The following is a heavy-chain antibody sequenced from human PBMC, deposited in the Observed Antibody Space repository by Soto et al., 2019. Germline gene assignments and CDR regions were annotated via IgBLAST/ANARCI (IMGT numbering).Heavy chain of an antibody. CDR2: IYPGDSDT. CDR3: AVPLPHDMAAAGN. CDR1: GYSFSSYW. D-gene: IGHD6-13*01. J-gene: IGHJ4*02. V-gene: IGHV5-51*01. Sequence: PGESLKISCKGSGYSFSSYWIGWVRQMPGKGLEWMGIIYPGDSDTSYSPSFQGHVTISADKSISTAYLQWSSLRASDTAMYYWAVPLPHDMAAAGNWGQGTLVTVSS.